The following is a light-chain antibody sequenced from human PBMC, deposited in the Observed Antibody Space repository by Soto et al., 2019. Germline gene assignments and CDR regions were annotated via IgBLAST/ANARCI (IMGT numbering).Light chain of an antibody. CDR2: DVS. Sequence: QSALTQPASVSGSPGQSITISCTGTSSDVGTYNYVSWYQQHPGKAPKLIIYDVSTRPSGLSNRFSGSKSGNTASLTISGIRAEDEADYFCSSYASTSTLVVFGGGTKVTVL. CDR3: SSYASTSTLVV. V-gene: IGLV2-14*01. CDR1: SSDVGTYNY. J-gene: IGLJ2*01.